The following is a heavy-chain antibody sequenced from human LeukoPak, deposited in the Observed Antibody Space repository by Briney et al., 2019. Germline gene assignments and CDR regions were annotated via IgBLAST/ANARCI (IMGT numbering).Heavy chain of an antibody. CDR3: ARANYGSGSYTIWFDP. J-gene: IGHJ5*02. V-gene: IGHV4-4*02. Sequence: SETLSLTCAVSGGSISSSNWWSWVRQPPGKGLEWIGEIYHSGSTNYNPSLKSRVTISVDKSKNQFSLKLNSVTAADTAVYYCARANYGSGSYTIWFDPWGQGTLVTVSS. CDR2: IYHSGST. D-gene: IGHD3-10*01. CDR1: GGSISSSNW.